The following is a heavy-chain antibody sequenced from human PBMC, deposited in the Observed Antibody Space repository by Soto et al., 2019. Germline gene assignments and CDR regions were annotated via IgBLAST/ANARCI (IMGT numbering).Heavy chain of an antibody. CDR2: IYHSGST. Sequence: QLQLQESGSGLVKPSQTLSLTCAVSGGSISSGGYSWSWIRQPPGKGLEWIGYIYHSGSTYYNPSLKSRVPISVNRSKNQFSLKRRAGTAADTAVYYCARMTLSGRGGDSFDIWGQGAMVTVS. D-gene: IGHD3-16*01. V-gene: IGHV4-30-2*01. CDR3: ARMTLSGRGGDSFDI. J-gene: IGHJ3*02. CDR1: GGSISSGGYS.